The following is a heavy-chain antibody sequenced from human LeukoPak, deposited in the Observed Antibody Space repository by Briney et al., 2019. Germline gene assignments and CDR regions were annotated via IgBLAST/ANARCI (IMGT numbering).Heavy chain of an antibody. CDR2: IKEDESEK. CDR3: AKDGSSFEY. J-gene: IGHJ4*02. V-gene: IGHV3-7*01. D-gene: IGHD3-10*01. Sequence: GGSLRLPCAASGFNFGKNWMSWVRQAPGKGLEWVANIKEDESEKYYADSVKGRFTIARDNAKNSVYLNMNSLRAEDTAVYYCAKDGSSFEYWGQGILVTVSP. CDR1: GFNFGKNW.